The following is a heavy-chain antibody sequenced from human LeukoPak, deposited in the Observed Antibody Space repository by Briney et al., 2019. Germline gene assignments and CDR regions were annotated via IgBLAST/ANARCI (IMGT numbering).Heavy chain of an antibody. CDR2: IWYDGSNK. D-gene: IGHD3-16*01. CDR3: ARSNNGGWGYCDY. J-gene: IGHJ4*02. CDR1: GFSFSNYG. V-gene: IGHV3-33*01. Sequence: PGRSLRLSCAASGFSFSNYGMHWVRQAPGKGLEGVAVIWYDGSNKYYADSVKGRFTISRDNSKNTLYVQMSRLRAEDTAVYYCARSNNGGWGYCDYWGQGSLVTVSS.